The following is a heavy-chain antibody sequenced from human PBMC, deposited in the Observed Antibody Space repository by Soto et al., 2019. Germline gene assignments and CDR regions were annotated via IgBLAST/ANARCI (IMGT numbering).Heavy chain of an antibody. CDR1: GGSISSYY. J-gene: IGHJ4*02. Sequence: SETLSLTCTVSGGSISSYYWSWIRQPPGKGLEWIGYIYYSGSTNYNPSLKSRVTISVGTSKNQFSLKLSSVTAADTAVYYCARAGVGYSCGDFDYWGQGTLVTVSS. CDR2: IYYSGST. V-gene: IGHV4-59*01. D-gene: IGHD5-18*01. CDR3: ARAGVGYSCGDFDY.